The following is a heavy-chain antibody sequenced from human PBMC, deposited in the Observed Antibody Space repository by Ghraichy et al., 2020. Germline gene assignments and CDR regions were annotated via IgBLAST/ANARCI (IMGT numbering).Heavy chain of an antibody. CDR3: AKGWYDSSGGDY. CDR1: GFTFSSYA. J-gene: IGHJ4*02. CDR2: ISGSGGST. Sequence: GESLNISCAASGFTFSSYAMSWVRLAPGKGLEWVSAISGSGGSTYYADSVKGRFTISRDNSKNTLYLQMNSLRAEDTAVYYCAKGWYDSSGGDYWGQGTLVTVSS. D-gene: IGHD3-22*01. V-gene: IGHV3-23*01.